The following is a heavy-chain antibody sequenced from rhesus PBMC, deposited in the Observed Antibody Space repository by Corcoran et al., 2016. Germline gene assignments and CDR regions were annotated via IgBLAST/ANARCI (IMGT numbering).Heavy chain of an antibody. CDR3: ARQYSNAYFEL. CDR2: IYLNDSK. J-gene: IGHJ1*01. CDR1: GFSISTTGTG. Sequence: QVTLKESGPALVKSTQTLTLTCTFSGFSISTTGTGVGWIRQPPGKALEWLATIYLNDSKYYTQSLKSRLTIAKDTSKNQVVLTMTNMDPVDTATYYCARQYSNAYFELWGQGALVTVSS. V-gene: IGHV2-95*01. D-gene: IGHD4-23*01.